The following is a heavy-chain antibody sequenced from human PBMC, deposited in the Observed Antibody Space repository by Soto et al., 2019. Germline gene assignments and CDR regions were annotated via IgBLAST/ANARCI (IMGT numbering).Heavy chain of an antibody. CDR1: GASIGGGDHY. J-gene: IGHJ5*02. Sequence: KPSETLSLTCTVSGASIGGGDHYWNWIRYHPEKGLEWLGYAYASGSPYYNPSLESRLTISIDTSEIHLPLRLTSVTAADTAIYYCARGARSTWYNYLSLVFDLWGPGILVTVSS. CDR2: AYASGSP. V-gene: IGHV4-31*03. D-gene: IGHD6-13*01. CDR3: ARGARSTWYNYLSLVFDL.